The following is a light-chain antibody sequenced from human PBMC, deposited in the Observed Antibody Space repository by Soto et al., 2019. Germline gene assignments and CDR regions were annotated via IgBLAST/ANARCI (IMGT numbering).Light chain of an antibody. CDR3: QQDGGSPLT. Sequence: EIVLTQSPGPLSLSPGDSSTLSCMASQSVSSSSLAWYQQKPGQAPRLLFFGVSNRAAGVPDRFGGSGSGTDFTLTIIRLEPEDFAVYYCQQDGGSPLTFGGGTKVDIK. CDR2: GVS. V-gene: IGKV3-20*01. J-gene: IGKJ4*01. CDR1: QSVSSSS.